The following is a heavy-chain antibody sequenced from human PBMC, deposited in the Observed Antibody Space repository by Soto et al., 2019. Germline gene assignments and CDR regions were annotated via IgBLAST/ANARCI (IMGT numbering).Heavy chain of an antibody. V-gene: IGHV3-23*01. J-gene: IGHJ3*02. Sequence: EMQLLESGGGLVQPGGSLRLSCVASGFPFSSYAMSWVRQTPAKGLQWVSGISGSGGRTSYADSVKGRFTFSRDNANNTLSLQMHILRVEDTAVYFCAKGGYYSLFDIWGQGTMVTVSA. CDR2: ISGSGGRT. CDR3: AKGGYYSLFDI. CDR1: GFPFSSYA. D-gene: IGHD3-16*01.